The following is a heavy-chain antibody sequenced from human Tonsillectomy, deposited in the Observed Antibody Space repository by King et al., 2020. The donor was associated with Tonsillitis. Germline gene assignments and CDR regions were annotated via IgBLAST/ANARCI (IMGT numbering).Heavy chain of an antibody. J-gene: IGHJ3*02. D-gene: IGHD1-26*01. CDR1: GFTFSTYA. V-gene: IGHV3-30*04. Sequence: VQLVESGGGVVQPGRSLRLACAASGFTFSTYALHWVRQAPGKGLEWVAVISDDGRNKYYADSVKGRFTISRDNSKNTLYLQMHYLRAEDTAVYHWASLVGATQRDAFDIWGQGKTVAVSS. CDR3: ASLVGATQRDAFDI. CDR2: ISDDGRNK.